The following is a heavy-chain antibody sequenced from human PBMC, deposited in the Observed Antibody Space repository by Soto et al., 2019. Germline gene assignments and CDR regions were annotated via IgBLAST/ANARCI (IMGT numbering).Heavy chain of an antibody. CDR2: VHSSGRI. CDR3: ARDCLSGSVPGCIDF. J-gene: IGHJ6*04. D-gene: IGHD1-20*01. V-gene: IGHV4-31*03. CDR1: RDSISSGGYY. Sequence: SETLSLTCTVSRDSISSGGYYWNWIRQHPERGLEWIGYVHSSGRIYYNSSLKSRVTISFDASENQFSLNVRSVTAADAAVYYCARDCLSGSVPGCIDFWDKGTTVTVSS.